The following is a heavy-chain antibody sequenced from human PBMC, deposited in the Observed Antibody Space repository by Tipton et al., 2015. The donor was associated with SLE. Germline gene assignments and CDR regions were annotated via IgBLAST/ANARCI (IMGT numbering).Heavy chain of an antibody. CDR1: GYTFTGYY. CDR2: INPNSGGT. J-gene: IGHJ3*02. Sequence: EVKKPGASVKVSCKASGYTFTGYYMHWVRQAPGQGLEWMGRINPNSGGTNYAQKFQGRVTMTRDTSISTAYMELSRLRSDDTAVYYCARANWDGPDACDIWGQGTMVTVSS. V-gene: IGHV1-2*06. D-gene: IGHD1-1*01. CDR3: ARANWDGPDACDI.